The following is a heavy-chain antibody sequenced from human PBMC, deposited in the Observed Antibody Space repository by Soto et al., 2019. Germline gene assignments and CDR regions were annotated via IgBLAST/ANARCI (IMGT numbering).Heavy chain of an antibody. D-gene: IGHD4-17*01. CDR2: IYWDEDK. V-gene: IGHV2-5*02. Sequence: QITLKESGPTLAKPTQPLTLTCTFSGFSLSTNGVGVGWIRQPPGKALEWLALIYWDEDKRYSPSLKSRPTITKGSSKNLVVLTMTNMDPVDSATYYGAHRGDGDDEGVFDYWGQGTLVTVSS. CDR1: GFSLSTNGVG. J-gene: IGHJ4*02. CDR3: AHRGDGDDEGVFDY.